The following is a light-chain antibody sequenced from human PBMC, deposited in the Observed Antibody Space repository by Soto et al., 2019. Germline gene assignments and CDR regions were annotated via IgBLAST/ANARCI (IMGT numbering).Light chain of an antibody. CDR3: SSYTSISTVV. V-gene: IGLV2-14*01. J-gene: IGLJ2*01. Sequence: QSALTQPASVSGSPGQSITICCTGTSSDVGGYNFVSWYQQHPGKAPKLIIFDVSNRPSGVSNRFSGSKSGNTASLTISGLQAEDEADYYCSSYTSISTVVFGGGTKLTVL. CDR2: DVS. CDR1: SSDVGGYNF.